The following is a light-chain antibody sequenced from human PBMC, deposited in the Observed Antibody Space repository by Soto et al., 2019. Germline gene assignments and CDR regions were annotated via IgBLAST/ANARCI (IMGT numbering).Light chain of an antibody. CDR1: QAISNS. V-gene: IGKV1-27*01. Sequence: DIQMTQSPSSLSASVGDRVTITCRASQAISNSLAWYQQKPGKVPKVLIYAASTLQSGVPSRFSGSGSGTDFTLTISSLETEDFAVYFCQQYSRWPRETFGPGTKVDIK. J-gene: IGKJ3*01. CDR2: AAS. CDR3: QQYSRWPRET.